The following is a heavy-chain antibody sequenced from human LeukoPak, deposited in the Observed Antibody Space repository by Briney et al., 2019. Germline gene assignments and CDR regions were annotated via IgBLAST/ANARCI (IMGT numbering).Heavy chain of an antibody. D-gene: IGHD3-9*01. V-gene: IGHV1-69*13. CDR2: IIPIFGTA. CDR1: GGTFSSYA. J-gene: IGHJ5*02. Sequence: SVKVSCKASGGTFSSYAISLVRQAPGQGLERMGGIIPIFGTANYAQKFQGRVTITADESTSTAYMELSSLRSEDTAVYYCARIVTGELRYFDWTDAWFDPWGQGTLVTVSS. CDR3: ARIVTGELRYFDWTDAWFDP.